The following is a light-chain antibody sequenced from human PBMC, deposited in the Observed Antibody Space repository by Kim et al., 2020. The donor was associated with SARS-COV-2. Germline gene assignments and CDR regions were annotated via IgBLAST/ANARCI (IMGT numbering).Light chain of an antibody. CDR2: ANN. CDR1: NSNIGTYYD. J-gene: IGLJ3*02. V-gene: IGLV1-40*01. CDR3: QSYDSSLRGSV. Sequence: QSVLTQPPSVSGAPGQTVTISCTETNSNIGTYYDVHWYQQLPGTAPKLLIYANNNRPSGVPDRFSASKSDTSASLAISGLQAEDEADYYCQSYDSSLRGSVFGRGTKLTVL.